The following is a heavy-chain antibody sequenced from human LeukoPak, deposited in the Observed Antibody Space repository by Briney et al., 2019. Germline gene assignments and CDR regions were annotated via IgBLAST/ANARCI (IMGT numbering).Heavy chain of an antibody. V-gene: IGHV1-2*02. J-gene: IGHJ4*02. CDR2: IKPDSGSS. Sequence: ASVKVSCKASGYTFTAYYIHWLRQAPGQGPEGMGWIKPDSGSSHYAQKFQGRVTLTRDTSSNSAYMDLTRLKSDDTAVYYCARARVPIAVAGLYYFDYWGQGALVTVPS. CDR1: GYTFTAYY. CDR3: ARARVPIAVAGLYYFDY. D-gene: IGHD6-19*01.